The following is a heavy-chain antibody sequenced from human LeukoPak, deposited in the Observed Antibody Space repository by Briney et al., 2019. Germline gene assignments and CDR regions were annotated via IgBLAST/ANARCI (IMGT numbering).Heavy chain of an antibody. D-gene: IGHD6-13*01. J-gene: IGHJ4*02. Sequence: GGSRRLSCAASGFTFISYDIHWVRQAPGKGLEWVAVMTSDGSLKIYTDSVRGRFTISRDNSKNTLYLEMNSLRVDDTAIYYCARDPRSAAPDYFDSWGQGTLVTVSS. CDR3: ARDPRSAAPDYFDS. CDR2: MTSDGSLK. V-gene: IGHV3-30-3*01. CDR1: GFTFISYD.